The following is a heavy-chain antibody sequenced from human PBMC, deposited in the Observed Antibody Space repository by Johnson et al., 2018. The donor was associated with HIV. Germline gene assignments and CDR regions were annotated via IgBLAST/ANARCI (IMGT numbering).Heavy chain of an antibody. CDR2: IYSGGST. J-gene: IGHJ3*02. D-gene: IGHD3-10*01. CDR1: GFTVSSNY. V-gene: IGHV3-66*01. Sequence: MQLVESGGGLVQPGGSLRLSCAASGFTVSSNYMSWVRQAPGKGLEWVSVIYSGGSTYYADSVKGRFTISRDNSNNTVFLQMNSLRAEDTAVYYCAIVQLLADDVFNIWGQGTMVTVSS. CDR3: AIVQLLADDVFNI.